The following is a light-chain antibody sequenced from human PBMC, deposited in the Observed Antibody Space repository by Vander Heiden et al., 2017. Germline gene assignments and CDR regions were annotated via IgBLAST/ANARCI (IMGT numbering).Light chain of an antibody. J-gene: IGLJ3*02. V-gene: IGLV2-11*01. CDR1: SSDVGGYNY. CDR3: CSYAGSYTWV. CDR2: DVT. Sequence: QSALTQPRSVSGSPGQSVPISCTGTSSDVGGYNYVSWYQQHPGKAPSLMVYDVTKRPSGVPDHFSGSKSGNTASLTISGLQAEDEADYYCCSYAGSYTWVFGGGTKLTVL.